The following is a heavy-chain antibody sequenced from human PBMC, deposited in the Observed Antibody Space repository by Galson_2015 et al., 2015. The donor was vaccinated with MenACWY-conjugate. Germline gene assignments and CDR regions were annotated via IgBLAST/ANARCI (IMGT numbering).Heavy chain of an antibody. Sequence: SLRLSCAASGFTVTSNYMSWVRQAPGKALEWVSVIYAGGSTDYADSVRGRFTTSRDNSRNTLYLQMDSLRPEDTALYYCARENVATLIDLWGQGTLVTVSS. CDR1: GFTVTSNY. D-gene: IGHD2-15*01. CDR2: IYAGGST. V-gene: IGHV3-66*01. CDR3: ARENVATLIDL. J-gene: IGHJ5*02.